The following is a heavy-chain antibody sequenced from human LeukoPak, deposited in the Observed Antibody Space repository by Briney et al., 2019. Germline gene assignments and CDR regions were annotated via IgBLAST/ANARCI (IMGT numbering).Heavy chain of an antibody. CDR3: AREGTVPFDY. D-gene: IGHD4-17*01. CDR1: GFSFSTYN. CDR2: ITSDSRYR. Sequence: PGGSLRLSCEASGFSFSTYNMNWVRQAPGKGLEWISSITSDSRYRYYADSVKGRFTISRDNAKNSLYLQMNSLRAEDTAVYYCAREGTVPFDYWGQGTLVTVSS. V-gene: IGHV3-21*01. J-gene: IGHJ4*02.